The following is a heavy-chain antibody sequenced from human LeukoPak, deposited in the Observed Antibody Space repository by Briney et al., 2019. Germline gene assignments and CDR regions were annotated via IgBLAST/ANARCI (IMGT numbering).Heavy chain of an antibody. CDR1: GGSISSSSYY. V-gene: IGHV4-39*07. Sequence: PSETPSLTCTVSGGSISSSSYYWGCIRQPPGKGLEWIGSIYYSGSTYSNPSLKSRVTISVDTSKNQFSLKLSSVTAADTAVYYCARVKFGAPIDYWGQGTLVTVSS. CDR3: ARVKFGAPIDY. CDR2: IYYSGST. J-gene: IGHJ4*02. D-gene: IGHD3-10*01.